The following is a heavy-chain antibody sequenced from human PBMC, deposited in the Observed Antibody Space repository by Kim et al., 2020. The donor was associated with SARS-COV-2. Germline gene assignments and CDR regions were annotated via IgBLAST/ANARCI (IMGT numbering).Heavy chain of an antibody. CDR2: ISSSSSYI. CDR1: GFTFSSYS. CDR3: ARELPGGYYYDSSGSYYGMDV. Sequence: GGSLRLSCAASGFTFSSYSMNWVRQAPGKGLEWVSSISSSSSYIYYADSVKVRFTISRDNAKNSLYLQMNSLRAEDTAVYYCARELPGGYYYDSSGSYYGMDVLGRGTTLTVSS. V-gene: IGHV3-21*01. D-gene: IGHD3-22*01. J-gene: IGHJ6*02.